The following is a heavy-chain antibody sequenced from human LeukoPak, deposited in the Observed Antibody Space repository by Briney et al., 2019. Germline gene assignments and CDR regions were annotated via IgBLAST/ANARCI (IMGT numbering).Heavy chain of an antibody. V-gene: IGHV1-2*02. Sequence: ASVKVSCKASGYTFTDNYMHWVRQAPGQGLEGMGWINPNSGGTKHAQKFHGRVTMTRDTSISTAYMELSRLRSDDTDAYYCARGSIAAAGNFDYWGQGTLVTVSS. D-gene: IGHD6-13*01. J-gene: IGHJ4*02. CDR2: INPNSGGT. CDR3: ARGSIAAAGNFDY. CDR1: GYTFTDNY.